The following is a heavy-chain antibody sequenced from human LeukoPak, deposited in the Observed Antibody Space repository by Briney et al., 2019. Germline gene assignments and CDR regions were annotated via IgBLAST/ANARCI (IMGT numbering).Heavy chain of an antibody. CDR3: ARVNGIAVAGTNRGYFDY. CDR1: GYTFTGYY. Sequence: ASVKVSCKASGYTFTGYYMHWVRQAPGQGLEWMGWISPNSGGTNYAQKFQGRVTMTRDASISTAYMELSRLRSDDTAVYYCARVNGIAVAGTNRGYFDYWGQGTLVTVSS. J-gene: IGHJ4*02. D-gene: IGHD6-19*01. CDR2: ISPNSGGT. V-gene: IGHV1-2*02.